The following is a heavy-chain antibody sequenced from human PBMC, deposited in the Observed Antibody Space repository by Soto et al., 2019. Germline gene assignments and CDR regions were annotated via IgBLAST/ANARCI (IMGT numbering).Heavy chain of an antibody. J-gene: IGHJ3*02. V-gene: IGHV3-30*18. CDR2: ISYDGSNK. CDR3: AKDLVQSYDSSGYYRFLGDAFDT. Sequence: QVQLVESGGGVVQPGRSLRLSCAASGFTFSSYGMHWVRQAPGKGLEWVAVISYDGSNKYYADSVKGRFTIFRDNSKGPLYLQMNRLRAEDTAVYYCAKDLVQSYDSSGYYRFLGDAFDTWGQGTMVTVSS. CDR1: GFTFSSYG. D-gene: IGHD3-22*01.